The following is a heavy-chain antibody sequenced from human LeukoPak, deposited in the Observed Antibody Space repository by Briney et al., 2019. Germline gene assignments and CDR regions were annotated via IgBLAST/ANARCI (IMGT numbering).Heavy chain of an antibody. J-gene: IGHJ4*02. CDR2: MNPNSGNT. CDR3: ARGRAIFGVVIQFDY. D-gene: IGHD3-3*01. CDR1: GYTFTSYD. Sequence: ASVKVSCKASGYTFTSYDINWVRQATGQGLEWMGWMNPNSGNTGYAQKFQGSVTITRNTSISTAYMELSSLRSEDTAVYYCARGRAIFGVVIQFDYWGQGTLVTVSS. V-gene: IGHV1-8*03.